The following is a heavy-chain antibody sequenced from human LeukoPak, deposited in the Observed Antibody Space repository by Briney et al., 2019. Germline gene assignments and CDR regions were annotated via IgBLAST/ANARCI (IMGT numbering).Heavy chain of an antibody. CDR1: GFTFSDSA. J-gene: IGHJ4*02. D-gene: IGHD4-17*01. V-gene: IGHV3-73*01. CDR2: IRSKAHSYAT. Sequence: PGGSLRLSCAASGFTFSDSAIHWVRQASGKGLEWVGRIRSKAHSYATVYAASVKGRFTISRDDSKNTAYLQMNSLKTEDTAVYYCTGLDGDYRGYWGQGTLVTVSS. CDR3: TGLDGDYRGY.